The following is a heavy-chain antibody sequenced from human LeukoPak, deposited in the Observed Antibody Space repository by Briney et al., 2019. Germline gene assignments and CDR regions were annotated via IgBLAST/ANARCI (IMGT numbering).Heavy chain of an antibody. CDR3: ARESDNGGSCLGGY. Sequence: GGSLGLSCAASGFTFSTYTMNWVRQAPGKGLEWVSSISSSGTYIYYADAVKGRFTISRDNAKNSLYLQMNSLRAEDTAVYYCARESDNGGSCLGGYWGQGSLVTVSS. D-gene: IGHD2-15*01. J-gene: IGHJ4*02. CDR2: ISSSGTYI. V-gene: IGHV3-21*01. CDR1: GFTFSTYT.